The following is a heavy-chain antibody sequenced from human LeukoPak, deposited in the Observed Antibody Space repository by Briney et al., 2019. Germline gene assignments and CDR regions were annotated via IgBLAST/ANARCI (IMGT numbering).Heavy chain of an antibody. CDR1: VSHNTGYY. CDR2: IHFSGST. V-gene: IGHV4-59*03. J-gene: IGHJ4*02. D-gene: IGHD3-10*01. Sequence: TSETLPHPYSLCVSHNTGYYRSVLRQPPGKGLEYIGYIHFSGSTKYSPSLNGRVTISIDTSKNQISLKMTSVTAADTAMFYCAATMSGYNSPYYWWCQGNLVTVSS. CDR3: AATMSGYNSPYYW.